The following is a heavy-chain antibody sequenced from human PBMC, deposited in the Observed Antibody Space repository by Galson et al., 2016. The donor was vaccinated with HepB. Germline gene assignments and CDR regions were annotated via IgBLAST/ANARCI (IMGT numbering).Heavy chain of an antibody. V-gene: IGHV4-4*02. D-gene: IGHD3-22*01. J-gene: IGHJ5*02. CDR1: GGSISSNNW. CDR3: ARVGDYGSSGYFDP. CDR2: IYHTGST. Sequence: SETLSLTCAVSGGSISSNNWWTWVRQPPGKGLEWIGDIYHTGSTNYNTTLKSRVTISVDKSKNQFSLKLSSVTAADTAVYYCARVGDYGSSGYFDPWGQGTLVTVSS.